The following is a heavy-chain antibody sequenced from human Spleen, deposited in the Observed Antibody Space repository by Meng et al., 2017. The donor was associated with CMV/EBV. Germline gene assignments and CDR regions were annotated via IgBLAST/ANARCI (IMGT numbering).Heavy chain of an antibody. Sequence: ASVKVSCKASGYIFPSYGISWVRQAPGQGLEWMGWISAYNGDTKYTQKFQGRVTMTTDTSTTTAYMELRSLRSDDTAVYYCARDEANWGFCDLWGRGTLVTVSS. CDR1: GYIFPSYG. V-gene: IGHV1-18*01. J-gene: IGHJ2*01. D-gene: IGHD7-27*01. CDR2: ISAYNGDT. CDR3: ARDEANWGFCDL.